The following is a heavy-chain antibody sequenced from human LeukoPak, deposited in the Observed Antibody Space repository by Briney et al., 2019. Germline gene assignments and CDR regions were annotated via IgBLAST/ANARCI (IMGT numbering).Heavy chain of an antibody. CDR3: ATESPLAGYYYDSSGYPLAFDI. Sequence: ASVKVSCKASGYTFTSYDINWVRQATGQGLEWMGWMNPNSGNTGYAQKFQGRVTITRNTSISTAYMELSSLRSEDTAVYYCATESPLAGYYYDSSGYPLAFDIWGQGTMVTVSS. D-gene: IGHD3-22*01. CDR2: MNPNSGNT. CDR1: GYTFTSYD. V-gene: IGHV1-8*03. J-gene: IGHJ3*02.